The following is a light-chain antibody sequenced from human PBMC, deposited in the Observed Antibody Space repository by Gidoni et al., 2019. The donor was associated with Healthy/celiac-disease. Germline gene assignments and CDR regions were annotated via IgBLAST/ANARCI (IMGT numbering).Light chain of an antibody. V-gene: IGKV1-33*01. CDR2: DAS. J-gene: IGKJ1*01. CDR1: QDISNY. Sequence: DIQMTQSPSSLSASVGDRVTITCQASQDISNYLNWDQQKPGKAPKLLIYDASNLETGGPSRFSGSGSGTDFTFTISSLQPEDIATYYCQQYDNHPAWTFGQGTKVEIK. CDR3: QQYDNHPAWT.